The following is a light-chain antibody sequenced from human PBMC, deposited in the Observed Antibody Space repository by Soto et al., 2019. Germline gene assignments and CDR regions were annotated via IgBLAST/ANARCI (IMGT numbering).Light chain of an antibody. CDR3: QQYYNSRYT. V-gene: IGKV3-20*01. CDR1: QSVNSGY. Sequence: EIVLTQSPGTLSLSPGERATLSCRASQSVNSGYLAWYQQKPGQAPSLLIYGASSRATGIPARFSGSGSGTDFTLTISRLEPEDFAVYYCQQYYNSRYTFGPGTKLEIK. CDR2: GAS. J-gene: IGKJ2*01.